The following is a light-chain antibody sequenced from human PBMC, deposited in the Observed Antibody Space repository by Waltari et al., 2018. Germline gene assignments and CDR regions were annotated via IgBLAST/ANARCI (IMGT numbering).Light chain of an antibody. CDR1: SSDLCGYKY. J-gene: IGLJ2*01. CDR3: TSYTSSSSSAYVV. V-gene: IGLV2-14*03. CDR2: DVR. Sequence: QSALTQPASVSGSPGQSITISRTGTSSDLCGYKYVSCYQHPPGTAPKLMLHDVRKRPSGFSNRFSGSKSGNTASLTISGLQSEDEADYYCTSYTSSSSSAYVVFGGGTKLTVL.